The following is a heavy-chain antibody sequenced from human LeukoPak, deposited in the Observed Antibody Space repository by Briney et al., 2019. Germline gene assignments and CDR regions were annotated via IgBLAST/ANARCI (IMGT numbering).Heavy chain of an antibody. Sequence: PSETLSLTCTVSGGSISSYYWGWIRQPPGKGLEWIGYIYYSGSTNYNPSLKSRVTISVDTSKNQFSLKLSSVTAADTAVYYCASSMLSSVYYYYMDVWGKGTTVTVSS. D-gene: IGHD2/OR15-2a*01. CDR3: ASSMLSSVYYYYMDV. V-gene: IGHV4-59*01. CDR1: GGSISSYY. CDR2: IYYSGST. J-gene: IGHJ6*03.